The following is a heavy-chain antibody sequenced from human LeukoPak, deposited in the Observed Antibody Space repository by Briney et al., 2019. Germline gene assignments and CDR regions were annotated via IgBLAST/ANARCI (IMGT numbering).Heavy chain of an antibody. Sequence: ASVKVSCKASGYTFTSYYMHWVRQAPGQGLEWMGIINPSGGSTSYAQKFQGRVTMTRDMSTSTVYMELSSLRSEDTAVYYCARDGPLYSSSSAYYYMDVWGKGTTVTVSS. J-gene: IGHJ6*03. D-gene: IGHD6-6*01. CDR1: GYTFTSYY. V-gene: IGHV1-46*01. CDR2: INPSGGST. CDR3: ARDGPLYSSSSAYYYMDV.